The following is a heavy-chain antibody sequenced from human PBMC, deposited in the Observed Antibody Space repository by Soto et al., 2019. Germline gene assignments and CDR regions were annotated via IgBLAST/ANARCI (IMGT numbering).Heavy chain of an antibody. J-gene: IGHJ3*02. CDR1: GYTFTGYY. CDR2: INPNSGGT. Sequence: AASVKVSCKASGYTFTGYYMHWVRQAPGQGLEWMGWINPNSGGTNYAQKFQGWVTMTRDTSISTAYMELSRLRSDDTAVYYCLRAGLSTMVRGAISDAFDIWGQGTMVTVSS. V-gene: IGHV1-2*04. D-gene: IGHD3-10*01. CDR3: LRAGLSTMVRGAISDAFDI.